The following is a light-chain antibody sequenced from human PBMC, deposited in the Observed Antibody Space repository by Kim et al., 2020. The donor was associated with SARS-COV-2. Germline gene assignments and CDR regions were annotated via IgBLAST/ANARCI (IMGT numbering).Light chain of an antibody. J-gene: IGKJ5*01. CDR3: QQYSDTPIT. CDR2: DAS. CDR1: QVISSA. Sequence: GDSVTFPCRPSQVISSAVAWYQQQSGTAPKLLIHDASTLEGGVPSRFSGRVSGTDFIFTSTRLQAADSATYFCQQYSDTPITFGQGTRLEIK. V-gene: IGKV1-13*02.